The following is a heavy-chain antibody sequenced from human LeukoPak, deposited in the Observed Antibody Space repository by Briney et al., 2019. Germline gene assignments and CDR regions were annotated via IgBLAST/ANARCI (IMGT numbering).Heavy chain of an antibody. D-gene: IGHD1-26*01. V-gene: IGHV3-15*01. Sequence: PGGSLRLSCAASGFTFSNAWMSWVRQAPGKGLEWVGRIKSKTDGGTTDYAAPVKGRFTISRHDSKNTLYLQMNSLKTEDTAVYYCTTGVGATRGLGYYYYMDVWGKGTTVTISS. CDR1: GFTFSNAW. CDR2: IKSKTDGGTT. J-gene: IGHJ6*03. CDR3: TTGVGATRGLGYYYYMDV.